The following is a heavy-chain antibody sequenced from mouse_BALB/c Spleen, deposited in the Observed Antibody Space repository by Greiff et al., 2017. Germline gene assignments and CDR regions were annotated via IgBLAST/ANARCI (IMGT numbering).Heavy chain of an antibody. V-gene: IGHV5-4*02. Sequence: EVQLVESGGGLVKPGGSLKLSCAASGFTFSDYYMYWVRQTPEKRLEWVATISDGGSYTYYPDSVKGRFTISRDNAKNNLYLQMSSLKSEDTAMYYCARSYDYDDFAYWGQGTLVTVSA. CDR1: GFTFSDYY. J-gene: IGHJ3*01. CDR2: ISDGGSYT. CDR3: ARSYDYDDFAY. D-gene: IGHD2-4*01.